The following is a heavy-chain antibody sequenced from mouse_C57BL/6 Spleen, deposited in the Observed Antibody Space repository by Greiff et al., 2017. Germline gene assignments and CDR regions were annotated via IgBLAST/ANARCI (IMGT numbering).Heavy chain of an antibody. D-gene: IGHD3-1*01. Sequence: DVQLQESGPGLVKPSQSLSLTCSVTGYSITSGYYWNWIRQFPGNKLEWMGYISYDGSNNYNPSLKNRISITRDTSENQFFLKLNSVTTEDTATYYCARVGSHWYFDVWGTGTTVTVSS. V-gene: IGHV3-6*01. CDR1: GYSITSGYY. CDR2: ISYDGSN. CDR3: ARVGSHWYFDV. J-gene: IGHJ1*03.